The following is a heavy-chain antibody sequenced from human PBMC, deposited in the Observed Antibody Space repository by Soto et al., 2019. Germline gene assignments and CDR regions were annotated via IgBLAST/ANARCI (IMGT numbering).Heavy chain of an antibody. CDR3: ARDSKGLRFLEWLPNYYYYGMDV. CDR1: GYTFTSYY. J-gene: IGHJ6*02. V-gene: IGHV1-46*01. Sequence: ASVKVSCKASGYTFTSYYVHWVRQAPGQGLEWMGIINPSGGSTSYAQKFQGRVTMTRDTSTSTVYMELSSLRSEDTAVYYCARDSKGLRFLEWLPNYYYYGMDVWGQGTTVTVS. CDR2: INPSGGST. D-gene: IGHD3-3*01.